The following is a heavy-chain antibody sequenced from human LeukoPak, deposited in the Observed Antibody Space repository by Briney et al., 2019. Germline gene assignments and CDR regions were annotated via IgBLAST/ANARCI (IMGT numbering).Heavy chain of an antibody. CDR1: GGSIRSSSYY. Sequence: PSETLSLTCSVSGGSIRSSSYYWGWIRQPPGKGLEWIGIIYYSGSTYYNPSLKSRVTISVDTSKNQFSLKLSSVTAADTAIYYCARDGPRRTYFFDYWSQGTLVTVSS. V-gene: IGHV4-39*07. CDR3: ARDGPRRTYFFDY. D-gene: IGHD3-9*01. CDR2: IYYSGST. J-gene: IGHJ4*02.